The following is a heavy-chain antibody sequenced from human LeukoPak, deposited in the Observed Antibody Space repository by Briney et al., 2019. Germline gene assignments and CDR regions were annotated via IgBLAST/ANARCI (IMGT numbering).Heavy chain of an antibody. CDR1: GFTFSSYS. Sequence: GGSLRLSCAASGFTFSSYSMNWVRQAPGKGLEWVAVIWYDGSNKYYADSVKGRFTISRDNSKNTLYLQMNSLRAEDTAVYYCARGTSGDAFDIWGQGTMVTVSS. CDR3: ARGTSGDAFDI. V-gene: IGHV3-33*08. CDR2: IWYDGSNK. D-gene: IGHD1-26*01. J-gene: IGHJ3*02.